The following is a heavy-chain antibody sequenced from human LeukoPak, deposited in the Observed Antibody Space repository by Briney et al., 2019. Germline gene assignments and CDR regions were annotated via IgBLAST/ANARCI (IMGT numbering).Heavy chain of an antibody. J-gene: IGHJ6*03. D-gene: IGHD7-27*01. V-gene: IGHV3-74*01. CDR1: GFTFSSYW. CDR2: INTDGSGT. Sequence: GGSLRLSCAASGFTFSSYWMHWVRQAAGKGLVWVSRINTDGSGTSYADSVRGRFTISRDNAKNTLYLQMNSLRAGDTAVYYCARRTGGVYYDYYMDVWGKGTTVTVS. CDR3: ARRTGGVYYDYYMDV.